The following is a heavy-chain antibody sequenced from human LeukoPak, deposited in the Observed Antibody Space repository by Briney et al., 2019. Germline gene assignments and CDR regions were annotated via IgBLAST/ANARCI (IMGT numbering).Heavy chain of an antibody. V-gene: IGHV3-7*03. CDR1: GFTFSSYW. CDR3: ARDSNDIVVVPAAIDY. J-gene: IGHJ4*02. D-gene: IGHD2-2*01. Sequence: GGSLRLSCAASGFTFSSYWMSWVRQAPGKGLEWVANIKQDGSEKYYVDSVKGRFTISRDNAKNSLYLQVNSLRAEDTAVYYCARDSNDIVVVPAAIDYWGQGTPVTVSS. CDR2: IKQDGSEK.